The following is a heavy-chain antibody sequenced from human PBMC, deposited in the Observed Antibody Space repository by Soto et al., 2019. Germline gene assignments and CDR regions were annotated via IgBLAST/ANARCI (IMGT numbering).Heavy chain of an antibody. CDR3: ARERYGSGSSSPFDY. D-gene: IGHD3-10*01. CDR1: GDSISRCGYY. V-gene: IGHV4-31*03. Sequence: SLSCTVSGDSISRCGYYWSWIRQHPGKGLEWIGYIYYSGSTYYNPSLKSRVTISVDTSKNQFSLKLSSVTAADTAGYYCARERYGSGSSSPFDYWGQGNLVTVX. CDR2: IYYSGST. J-gene: IGHJ4*02.